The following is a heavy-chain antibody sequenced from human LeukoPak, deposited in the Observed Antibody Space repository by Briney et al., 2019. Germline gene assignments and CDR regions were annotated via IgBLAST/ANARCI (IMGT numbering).Heavy chain of an antibody. J-gene: IGHJ4*02. CDR1: GFIFSSFW. Sequence: PGGSLRLSCAGSGFIFSSFWMTWVRQAPGKGLEWVANIKQDGSETYYVDSVKGRFTISRDNAKNSLYLQMNSLRVEDTAMYYCARDNPPDYWGQGTLVTVSS. CDR2: IKQDGSET. CDR3: ARDNPPDY. V-gene: IGHV3-7*03.